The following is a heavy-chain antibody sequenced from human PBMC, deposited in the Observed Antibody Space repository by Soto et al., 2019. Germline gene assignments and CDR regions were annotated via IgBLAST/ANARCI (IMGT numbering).Heavy chain of an antibody. CDR3: ARFFGTTSYYYGMDV. J-gene: IGHJ6*02. Sequence: GASVKVSCKASGYTFTSYGISWVRQAPGQGLEWMGWISAYNGNTNYAQKLQGRVTMTIDTSTSTAYMELRSLRSDDTAVYYCARFFGTTSYYYGMDVWGQGTTVTVSS. V-gene: IGHV1-18*01. CDR1: GYTFTSYG. D-gene: IGHD1-1*01. CDR2: ISAYNGNT.